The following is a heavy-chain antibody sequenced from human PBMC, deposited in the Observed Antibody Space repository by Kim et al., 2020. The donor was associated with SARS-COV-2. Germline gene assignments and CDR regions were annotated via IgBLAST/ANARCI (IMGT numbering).Heavy chain of an antibody. CDR2: ISSSISYI. CDR3: AGDAYGGYYFDH. Sequence: GGSLRLSCEASGFTFSSYSMNWVRQAPGKGLEWVSSISSSISYIYYADSVKGRFTISRDNAKNSLYLQMNSLRAEDTVVSYCAGDAYGGYYFDHWGQGTPVTAPS. CDR1: GFTFSSYS. V-gene: IGHV3-21*01. D-gene: IGHD5-12*01. J-gene: IGHJ4*02.